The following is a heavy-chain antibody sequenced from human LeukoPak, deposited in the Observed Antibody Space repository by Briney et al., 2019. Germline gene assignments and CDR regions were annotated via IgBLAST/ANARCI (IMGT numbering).Heavy chain of an antibody. CDR1: GGSISSYY. J-gene: IGHJ4*02. Sequence: SETLSLTCTVSGGSISSYYWSWIRQPPGKGLEWIGYIYYSGSTDYNPSLKSRVTISVDTSKNQFSLKLSSVTAADTAVYYCARDSGDGYNYVDYWGQGTLVTVSS. CDR2: IYYSGST. CDR3: ARDSGDGYNYVDY. D-gene: IGHD5-24*01. V-gene: IGHV4-59*01.